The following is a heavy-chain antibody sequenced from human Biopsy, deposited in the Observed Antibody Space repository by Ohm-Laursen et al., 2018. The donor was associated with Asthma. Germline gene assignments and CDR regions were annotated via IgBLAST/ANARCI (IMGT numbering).Heavy chain of an antibody. Sequence: SLRLSCTAPGFVFSQSGMHWVRQAPGKGPEWVALISSDGHNKYYKDSVKGRFTISRDNSKLRLYLEINSLRVEDSAVYYCARESGQDSGGTGAFDRWGQGIMVAVSS. CDR3: ARESGQDSGGTGAFDR. D-gene: IGHD4-23*01. CDR2: ISSDGHNK. CDR1: GFVFSQSG. J-gene: IGHJ3*02. V-gene: IGHV3-30*03.